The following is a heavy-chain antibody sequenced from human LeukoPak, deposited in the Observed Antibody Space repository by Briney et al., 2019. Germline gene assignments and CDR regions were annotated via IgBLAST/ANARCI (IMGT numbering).Heavy chain of an antibody. CDR3: ARVDSSGYYYSFDY. CDR2: ISYDGSEK. J-gene: IGHJ4*02. V-gene: IGHV3-30*09. CDR1: GFTFSSYA. Sequence: GGSLRLSCAASGFTFSSYAMHWVRQAPGKGLEWVAVISYDGSEKYYADSVKGRFAISRDNSRDTLYLQVNSLRAEDTAVYYCARVDSSGYYYSFDYWGQGTLVTVSS. D-gene: IGHD3-22*01.